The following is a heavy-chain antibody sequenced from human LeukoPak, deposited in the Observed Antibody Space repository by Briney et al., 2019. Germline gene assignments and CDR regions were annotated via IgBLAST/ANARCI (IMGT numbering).Heavy chain of an antibody. CDR2: IIGGGAST. Sequence: GGSLTLSCAASGFTVSSYAMSWVRQAPGKGREWVSAIIGGGASTNYAYSVKGRFTISRDNSKNTQYLQVNSLRAEDTAVYYCAKDPTTYYDSSGYSRYNWFDPWGQGTLVTVSS. J-gene: IGHJ5*02. D-gene: IGHD3-22*01. CDR1: GFTVSSYA. CDR3: AKDPTTYYDSSGYSRYNWFDP. V-gene: IGHV3-23*01.